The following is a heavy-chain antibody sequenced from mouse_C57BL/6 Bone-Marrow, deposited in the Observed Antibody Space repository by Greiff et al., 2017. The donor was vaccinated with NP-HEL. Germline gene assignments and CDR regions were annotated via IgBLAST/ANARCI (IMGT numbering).Heavy chain of an antibody. V-gene: IGHV5-4*03. D-gene: IGHD1-1*01. Sequence: EVKVVESGGGLVKPGGSLKLSCAASGFTFSSYAMSWVRQTPGKRLEWVATISDGGSYTYYPDNVKGRFTISRDNAKNNLYLQMSHLKSEDTAMYSCARGDGSSYAMDYWGQGTSVTVSS. CDR3: ARGDGSSYAMDY. CDR1: GFTFSSYA. CDR2: ISDGGSYT. J-gene: IGHJ4*01.